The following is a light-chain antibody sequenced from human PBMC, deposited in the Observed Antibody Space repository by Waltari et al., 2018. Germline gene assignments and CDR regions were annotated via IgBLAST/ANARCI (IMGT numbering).Light chain of an antibody. CDR1: QGISSW. J-gene: IGKJ2*01. V-gene: IGKV1-12*01. CDR2: AAS. Sequence: DIQMTQSPSSVSASVGDRVTITCRASQGISSWLAWYQQKPGQAPKLLLYAASTLQSGVPSRFSGSGSGTDFTLTISSLQPEDVAVYYCQQYYSIPYTFGPGTKLEIK. CDR3: QQYYSIPYT.